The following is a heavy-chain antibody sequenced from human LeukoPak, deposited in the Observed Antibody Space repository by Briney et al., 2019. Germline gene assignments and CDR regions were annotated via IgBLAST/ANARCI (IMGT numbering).Heavy chain of an antibody. CDR1: GGSITSGTYY. CDR3: ARGGVTGTTNWFDP. Sequence: KPSQTLSLTCTVSGGSITSGTYYWTWIRQPTGKPLEWVGYIKTSGTTDYNPSLKSRVAISVDTSKNQFSLKMSSVTAADTALYYCARGGVTGTTNWFDPWGQGILVTVSS. V-gene: IGHV4-61*09. D-gene: IGHD1-7*01. CDR2: IKTSGTT. J-gene: IGHJ5*02.